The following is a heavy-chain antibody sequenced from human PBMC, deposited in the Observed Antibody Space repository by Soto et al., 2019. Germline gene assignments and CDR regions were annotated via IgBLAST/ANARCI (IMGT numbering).Heavy chain of an antibody. D-gene: IGHD3-10*01. V-gene: IGHV4-39*01. CDR2: IYYSGST. CDR1: GGSISSSSYY. CDR3: ARHGSPMVRGVHDWYFDL. J-gene: IGHJ2*01. Sequence: QLQLQESGPGLVKPSETLSLTCTVSGGSISSSSYYWGWIRQPPGKGLEWIGSIYYSGSTYYNPSLKSRVTIAVDTSKNQFSLKLSSVTAADTAVYYCARHGSPMVRGVHDWYFDLWGRGTLVTVSS.